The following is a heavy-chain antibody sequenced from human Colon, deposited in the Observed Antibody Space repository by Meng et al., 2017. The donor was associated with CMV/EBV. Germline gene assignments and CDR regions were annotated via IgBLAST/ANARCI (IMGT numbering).Heavy chain of an antibody. Sequence: ASVKVSCKPFTGYYIHWVRQAPGQGPEWMGWINPTSGNTKYAQKFEGRVTMTRDTFTSTAYMELRTLTSDDTAVYYCARAVADTYGMDVWGQGTTVTVSS. CDR1: TGYY. V-gene: IGHV1-2*02. CDR3: ARAVADTYGMDV. D-gene: IGHD6-19*01. J-gene: IGHJ6*02. CDR2: INPTSGNT.